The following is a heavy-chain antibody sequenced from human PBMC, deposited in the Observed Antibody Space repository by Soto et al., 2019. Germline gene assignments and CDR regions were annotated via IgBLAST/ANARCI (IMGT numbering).Heavy chain of an antibody. D-gene: IGHD4-4*01. J-gene: IGHJ6*02. V-gene: IGHV1-18*01. Sequence: QVQLVQSGAEVKKPGASVKVSCKASGYTFTSYGISWVRQAPGQGLEWMGWISAYNGNTNYAQKLQRSVTMTTDTSTSTGYMELRSLRSEDTAVNYCARVRHDCSNYGRRALMDVWGQGTTVTVSS. CDR2: ISAYNGNT. CDR1: GYTFTSYG. CDR3: ARVRHDCSNYGRRALMDV.